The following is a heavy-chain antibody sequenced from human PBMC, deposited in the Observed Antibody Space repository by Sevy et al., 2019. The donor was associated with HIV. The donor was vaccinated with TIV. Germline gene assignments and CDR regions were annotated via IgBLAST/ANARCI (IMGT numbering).Heavy chain of an antibody. J-gene: IGHJ4*01. CDR3: ARVFFQDSVVVQRAPLEY. CDR2: ISYDGSNK. CDR1: GFTFNRYT. V-gene: IGHV3-30*04. D-gene: IGHD2-21*01. Sequence: GGSLRLSCRVSGFTFNRYTMHWVRQGPGKGLEWVAVISYDGSNKYYADSVRGRFTISRENSKNTLYLQMNSLRTDDTAVYYCARVFFQDSVVVQRAPLEYWGQGTLVTVSS.